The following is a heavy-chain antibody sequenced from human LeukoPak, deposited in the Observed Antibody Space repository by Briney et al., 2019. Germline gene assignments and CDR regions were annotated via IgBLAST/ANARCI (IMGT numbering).Heavy chain of an antibody. J-gene: IGHJ4*01. CDR3: ATGYYYDSSGYN. V-gene: IGHV3-15*01. CDR2: IKSKTDGGTT. Sequence: GGSLRLSCAASGSTFSNAWMTWVRQAPGKGLEWVGRIKSKTDGGTTDYAAPVKGRFTISRDDSKNTLYLQMNSLKTEDTAVYYCATGYYYDSSGYNWGQGTLVTVSS. CDR1: GSTFSNAW. D-gene: IGHD3-22*01.